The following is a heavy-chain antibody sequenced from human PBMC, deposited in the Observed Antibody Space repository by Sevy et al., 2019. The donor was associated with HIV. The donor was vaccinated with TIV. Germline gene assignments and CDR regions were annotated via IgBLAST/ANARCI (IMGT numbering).Heavy chain of an antibody. Sequence: GGSLRLSCAASGFSFSWYWMSWVRQTPEKGLEWVANIKQDGSEKNYVDSVKGRFIISRDNAKNSLYLQMNSLRVEDTAVYYCARNLSPSGAFDIWGQGTRVTVSS. CDR2: IKQDGSEK. CDR1: GFSFSWYW. CDR3: ARNLSPSGAFDI. D-gene: IGHD6-25*01. J-gene: IGHJ3*02. V-gene: IGHV3-7*03.